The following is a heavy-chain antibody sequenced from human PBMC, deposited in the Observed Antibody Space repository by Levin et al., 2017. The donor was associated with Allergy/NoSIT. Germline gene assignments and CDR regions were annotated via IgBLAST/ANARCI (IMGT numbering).Heavy chain of an antibody. CDR1: GFTFSSSA. V-gene: IGHV3-23*01. CDR3: AKDPDIVATTVFDY. J-gene: IGHJ4*02. CDR2: ISGSGGST. D-gene: IGHD5-12*01. Sequence: LSLTCAASGFTFSSSAMSWVRQAPGKGLEWVSAISGSGGSTYYADSVKGRFTISRDNSKNTLYLQMNSLRAEDTAVYYCAKDPDIVATTVFDYWGQGTLVTVSS.